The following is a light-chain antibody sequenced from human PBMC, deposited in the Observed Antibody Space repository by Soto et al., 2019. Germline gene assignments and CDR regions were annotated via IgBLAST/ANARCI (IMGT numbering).Light chain of an antibody. CDR2: GAS. Sequence: EIVLTQSPGTLSLSPGERATLSCRASQSVSSSYLAWYQQKPGQAPRLLIYGASSRATGIPDRFSGGGSGTGFTLTISRLEPEDFAVYYCQKYGSSPGTFGQGTKVEIK. CDR1: QSVSSSY. V-gene: IGKV3-20*01. J-gene: IGKJ1*01. CDR3: QKYGSSPGT.